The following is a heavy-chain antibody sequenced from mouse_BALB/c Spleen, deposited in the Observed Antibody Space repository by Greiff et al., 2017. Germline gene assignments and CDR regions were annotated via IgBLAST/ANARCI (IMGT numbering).Heavy chain of an antibody. CDR2: IDPANGNT. D-gene: IGHD2-1*01. V-gene: IGHV14-3*02. CDR1: GFNIKDTY. Sequence: EVQGVESGAELVKPGASVKLSCTASGFNIKDTYMHWVKQRPEQGLEWIGRIDPANGNTKYDPKFQGKATITADTSSNTAYLQLSSLTSEDTAVYYCAYYGNYDWYFDVWGAGTTVTVSS. J-gene: IGHJ1*01. CDR3: AYYGNYDWYFDV.